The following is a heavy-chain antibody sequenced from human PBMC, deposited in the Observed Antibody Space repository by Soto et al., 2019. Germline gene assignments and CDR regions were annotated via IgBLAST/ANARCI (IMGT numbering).Heavy chain of an antibody. J-gene: IGHJ6*03. CDR1: GGSISSYD. CDR2: IYYSGST. D-gene: IGHD6-19*01. CDR3: ARRGIAVAGDYNYYYYMDV. V-gene: IGHV4-59*08. Sequence: SETMCLTSSVAGGSISSYDWSWIRQTTGKGLEWIGYIYYSGSTNYNPSLKSRVTISVDTSKNQFSLKLSSVTAADTAVYYCARRGIAVAGDYNYYYYMDVWGKGTTVTVSS.